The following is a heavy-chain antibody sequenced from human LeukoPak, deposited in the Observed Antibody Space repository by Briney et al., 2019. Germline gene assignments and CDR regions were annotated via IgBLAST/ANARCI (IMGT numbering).Heavy chain of an antibody. CDR1: GYTFTSYA. Sequence: ASVKVSCKASGYTFTSYAMNWVRQAPGQGLEWMGWMNPNSGNTGYAQKFQGRVTITRNTSISTAYMELSSLRSEDTAVYYCARAVAGRLNYYNWFDPWGQGTLVTVSS. D-gene: IGHD6-19*01. J-gene: IGHJ5*02. CDR3: ARAVAGRLNYYNWFDP. V-gene: IGHV1-8*03. CDR2: MNPNSGNT.